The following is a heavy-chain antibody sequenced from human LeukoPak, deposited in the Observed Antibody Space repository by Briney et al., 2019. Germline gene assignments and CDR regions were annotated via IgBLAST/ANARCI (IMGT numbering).Heavy chain of an antibody. CDR3: AREGGDDILTGYYPDY. CDR2: INHSGSN. V-gene: IGHV4-34*01. CDR1: GGSFSGYY. D-gene: IGHD3-9*01. J-gene: IGHJ4*02. Sequence: SETLSLTCAVYGGSFSGYYWSWICQPPQKGLEWNGEINHSGSNNYNTTLKSGLTIPVATSKNQSTLKLRSVTAADTAVYDCAREGGDDILTGYYPDYWGQGTMVTVSS.